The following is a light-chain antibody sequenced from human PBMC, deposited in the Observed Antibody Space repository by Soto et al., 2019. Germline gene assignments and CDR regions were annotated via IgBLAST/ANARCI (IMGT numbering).Light chain of an antibody. V-gene: IGLV1-40*01. J-gene: IGLJ3*02. Sequence: QAVLTQPPSVSGAPGQRVTSSCTGSSSNIGAGYDVHWYQQLPGTAPKLLIYGNSNRPSGVPDRFSGSKSGTSASLAITGLQAEDDADYYCQSYDSSLSGLWVFGGGTKLTVL. CDR3: QSYDSSLSGLWV. CDR1: SSNIGAGYD. CDR2: GNS.